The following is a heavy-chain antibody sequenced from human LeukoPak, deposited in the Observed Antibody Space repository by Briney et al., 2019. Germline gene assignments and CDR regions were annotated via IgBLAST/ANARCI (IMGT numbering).Heavy chain of an antibody. V-gene: IGHV3-7*01. Sequence: PGGSLRLSCAASGFTFSSYWMSWVRQAPGKGLEWVANIKQDGSEKYYVDSVKGRFTISRDNAKNSLYLQMNSLRAEDTAVYYCARARTEYHDAFDIWGQGTMVTVSS. J-gene: IGHJ3*02. CDR3: ARARTEYHDAFDI. CDR2: IKQDGSEK. CDR1: GFTFSSYW. D-gene: IGHD2/OR15-2a*01.